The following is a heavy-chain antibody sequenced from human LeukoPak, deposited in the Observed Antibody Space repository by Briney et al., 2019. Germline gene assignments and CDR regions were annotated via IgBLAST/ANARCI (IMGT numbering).Heavy chain of an antibody. V-gene: IGHV1-46*01. CDR1: GYTFTSYY. CDR3: ARDTYYYDSSGYYPRPRDDSFDY. Sequence: ASVKVSCKASGYTFTSYYMHWVRQAPGQGLEWMGIINPSGGSTSYAQKFQGRVTMTRDTSTSTGYMELSSLRSEDTAVYYCARDTYYYDSSGYYPRPRDDSFDYWGQGTLVTVSS. J-gene: IGHJ4*02. CDR2: INPSGGST. D-gene: IGHD3-22*01.